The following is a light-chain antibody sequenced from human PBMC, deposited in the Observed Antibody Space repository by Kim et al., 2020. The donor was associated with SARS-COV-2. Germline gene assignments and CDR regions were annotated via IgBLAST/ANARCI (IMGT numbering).Light chain of an antibody. J-gene: IGKJ3*01. Sequence: SPGERATLDCRASQSVSSNLAWYQQKPGQAPRLLIYGASTRATGIPARFSGSGSGTEFTLTISSLQSEDFAVYYCQQYNNWPPFTFGPGTKVDIK. CDR2: GAS. CDR1: QSVSSN. V-gene: IGKV3-15*01. CDR3: QQYNNWPPFT.